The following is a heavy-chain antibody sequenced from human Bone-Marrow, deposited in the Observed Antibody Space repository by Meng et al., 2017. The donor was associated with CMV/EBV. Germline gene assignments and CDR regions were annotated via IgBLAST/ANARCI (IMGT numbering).Heavy chain of an antibody. J-gene: IGHJ4*02. CDR3: IAAAVVSFVPTH. Sequence: GGSLRLSCAASGFTFSSYSMNWVRQAPGKGLEWVSSISSSSYIYYADSVKGRFTISRDNAKNSLYLQMNSLRAEDTAVYYCIAAAVVSFVPTHWGQGTLVTVSS. CDR2: ISSSSYI. CDR1: GFTFSSYS. V-gene: IGHV3-21*01. D-gene: IGHD6-13*01.